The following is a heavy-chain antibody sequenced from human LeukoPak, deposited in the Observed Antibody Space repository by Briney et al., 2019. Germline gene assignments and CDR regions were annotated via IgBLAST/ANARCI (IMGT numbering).Heavy chain of an antibody. CDR2: ISDSGSIT. D-gene: IGHD6-19*01. CDR1: GFAFSSQA. Sequence: GGSLRLSCAASGFAFSSQAMGRVRQAPGKGLEWVSVISDSGSITYYADSVKGRFTISRDNSKNTLFLQMNSLRADDTAVYYCAKDARRTSGWYFFDYWGQGTLVTVSS. V-gene: IGHV3-23*01. CDR3: AKDARRTSGWYFFDY. J-gene: IGHJ4*02.